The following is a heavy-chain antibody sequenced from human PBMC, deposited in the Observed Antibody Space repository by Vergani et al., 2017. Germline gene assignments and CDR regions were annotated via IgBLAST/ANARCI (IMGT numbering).Heavy chain of an antibody. CDR1: GYTFTGYY. D-gene: IGHD4-17*01. Sequence: QVQLVQSGVEVKKPGASVKVSCKASGYTFTGYYVHWVRQAPGQGLEWMGCVNPNSGGTNYAQKFQGRVTMTMDTSITTAYMEVSSLRSDDPAVYYCARGRLRLDYWGQGTLVTVSS. V-gene: IGHV1-2*02. CDR3: ARGRLRLDY. CDR2: VNPNSGGT. J-gene: IGHJ4*02.